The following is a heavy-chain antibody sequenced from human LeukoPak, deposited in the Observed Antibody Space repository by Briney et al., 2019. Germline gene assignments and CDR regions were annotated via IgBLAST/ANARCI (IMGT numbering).Heavy chain of an antibody. CDR2: ISGSDGST. J-gene: IGHJ4*02. CDR3: AKDLRWFGELSNFDY. CDR1: GFTFSSSA. D-gene: IGHD3-10*01. Sequence: GGSLRLSCAASGFTFSSSAMTWVRQAPGKGLEWVSAISGSDGSTYYADSVKGRFTISRDNSKNTLYLQMNSLRAEDTAVYYCAKDLRWFGELSNFDYWGQGTLVTVSS. V-gene: IGHV3-23*01.